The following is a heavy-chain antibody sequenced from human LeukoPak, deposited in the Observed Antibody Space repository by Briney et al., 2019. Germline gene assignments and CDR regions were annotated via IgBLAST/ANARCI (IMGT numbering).Heavy chain of an antibody. CDR3: ARVRGYSGYDFPHYFDY. D-gene: IGHD5-12*01. V-gene: IGHV4-59*01. CDR1: GGSISSYY. CDR2: IYYSGST. Sequence: PSETLSLTCTVSGGSISSYYWSWIRQPPGKGLEWIGYIYYSGSTNCNPSLKSRVTISVDTSKNQFSLELSSVTAADTAVYYCARVRGYSGYDFPHYFDYWGQGTLVTVSS. J-gene: IGHJ4*02.